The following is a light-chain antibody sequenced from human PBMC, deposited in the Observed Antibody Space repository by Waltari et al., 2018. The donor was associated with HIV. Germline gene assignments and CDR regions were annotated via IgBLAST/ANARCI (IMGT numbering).Light chain of an antibody. J-gene: IGKJ4*01. CDR2: GAS. CDR1: QSVSSNY. Sequence: EIVLTPSPGTLSLSPGERATLSCRASQSVSSNYIAWYQQKPGQAPRLLIYGASNRATGISDRFSGSGSGTDFTLTISRLEPEDFAVYYCQQYGSSSDTFGGGTKVEIK. CDR3: QQYGSSSDT. V-gene: IGKV3-20*01.